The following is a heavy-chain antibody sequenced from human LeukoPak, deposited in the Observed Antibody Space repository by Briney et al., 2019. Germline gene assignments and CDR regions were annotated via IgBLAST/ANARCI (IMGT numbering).Heavy chain of an antibody. CDR3: ARDSRGGWTGAFDI. V-gene: IGHV3-30*03. Sequence: GRSLRLSCAASGFTFSSYGMHWVRQTPGKGLEWVAVISYDGSNKYYADSVKGRFTISRDNSKNTLYLQMNSLRAEDTAVYYCARDSRGGWTGAFDIWGQGTMVTVSS. CDR2: ISYDGSNK. CDR1: GFTFSSYG. J-gene: IGHJ3*02. D-gene: IGHD3/OR15-3a*01.